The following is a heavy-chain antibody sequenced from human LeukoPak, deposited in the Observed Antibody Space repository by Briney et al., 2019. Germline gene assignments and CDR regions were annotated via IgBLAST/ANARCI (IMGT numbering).Heavy chain of an antibody. Sequence: ASVKGSWKASGYTFTGYDMHWVQQAPGQGLEWMGWINPNSGGRNYAQKFQGRVTMTRDTSISTAYMELSRLRSDDTAVYYCARTTYGDYEVELDYWGQGTLVTVSS. CDR3: ARTTYGDYEVELDY. V-gene: IGHV1-2*02. CDR2: INPNSGGR. D-gene: IGHD4-17*01. J-gene: IGHJ4*02. CDR1: GYTFTGYD.